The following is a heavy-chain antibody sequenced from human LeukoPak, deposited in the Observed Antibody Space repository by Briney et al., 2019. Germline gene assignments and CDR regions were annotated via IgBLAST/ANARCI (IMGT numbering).Heavy chain of an antibody. CDR3: AADAGFEELSPLNYYYYYMDV. CDR1: GFTFTSSA. J-gene: IGHJ6*03. Sequence: SVKVSCKASGFTFTSSAVQWVRQARGQRLEWIGWIVVGSGNTNYAQKFQERVTITRDMSTSTAYMELSSLRSEDTAVYYCAADAGFEELSPLNYYYYYMDVWGKGTTVTVSS. V-gene: IGHV1-58*01. D-gene: IGHD3-10*01. CDR2: IVVGSGNT.